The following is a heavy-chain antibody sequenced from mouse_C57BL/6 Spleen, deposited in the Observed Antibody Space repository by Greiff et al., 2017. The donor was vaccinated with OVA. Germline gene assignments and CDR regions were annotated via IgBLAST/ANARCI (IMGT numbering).Heavy chain of an antibody. CDR3: ARAPDGYYPDY. J-gene: IGHJ2*01. CDR1: GFTFSDYY. Sequence: EVKLVESEGGLVQPGSSMKLSCTASGFTFSDYYMAWVRQVPEKGLEWVANINYDGSSTYYLDSLKSRFIISRDNAKNILYLQMSSLKSEDTATYYCARAPDGYYPDYWGQGTTLTVSS. D-gene: IGHD2-3*01. CDR2: INYDGSST. V-gene: IGHV5-16*01.